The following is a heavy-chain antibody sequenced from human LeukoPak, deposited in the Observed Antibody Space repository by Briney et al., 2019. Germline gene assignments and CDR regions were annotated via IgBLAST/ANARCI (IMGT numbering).Heavy chain of an antibody. Sequence: SVKVSCKASGGTFSSYAISWVRQAPGQGLEWMGGIIPIFGTANYAQKFQGRVTITADESTSTAYMELSSLRSEDTAVYYCAKEWPIQKHYYDSSGFPWFDPWGQGTLVTVSS. CDR1: GGTFSSYA. V-gene: IGHV1-69*13. D-gene: IGHD3-22*01. CDR2: IIPIFGTA. CDR3: AKEWPIQKHYYDSSGFPWFDP. J-gene: IGHJ5*02.